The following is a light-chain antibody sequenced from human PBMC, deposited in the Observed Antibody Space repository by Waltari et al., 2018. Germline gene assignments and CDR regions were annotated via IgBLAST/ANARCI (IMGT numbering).Light chain of an antibody. CDR2: DAS. CDR3: QHRNIWPRGLT. V-gene: IGKV3-11*01. J-gene: IGKJ5*01. CDR1: QSVGRD. Sequence: SVLTQSPASLSLSPGERATLSCRASQSVGRDLAWYQQKPGQSPRLFIYDASYRVTSIPARFSGSGSGTDFTLTISSLEPEDFAVYFCQHRNIWPRGLTFGQGTRLEIK.